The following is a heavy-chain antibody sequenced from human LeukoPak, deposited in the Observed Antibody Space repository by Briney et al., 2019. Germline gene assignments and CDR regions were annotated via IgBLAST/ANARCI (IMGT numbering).Heavy chain of an antibody. CDR3: ARAGMTAVNPRRPGEFDY. D-gene: IGHD4-17*01. CDR2: IYYSGST. J-gene: IGHJ4*02. CDR1: GGSISSYY. Sequence: SETLSLTCTVSGGSISSYYWSWIRQPPGKGLEWIGYIYYSGSTNYNPSLKSRVTISVDTSKNQFSLKLSSVTAADTAVYYCARAGMTAVNPRRPGEFDYWGQGSLVTVSS. V-gene: IGHV4-59*08.